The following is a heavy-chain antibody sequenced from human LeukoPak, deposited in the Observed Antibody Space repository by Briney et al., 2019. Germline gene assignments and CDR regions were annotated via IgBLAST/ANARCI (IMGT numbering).Heavy chain of an antibody. CDR3: ARDSLLYCSSTSCQTNYYYYYMDV. Sequence: ASVKVSCKASGYTFTSYGISWVRQAPGQGLEWMGWISAYNGNTNYAQKLQGRVTMTTDTSTSTAYMELRSLRSDDTAVYYCARDSLLYCSSTSCQTNYYYYYMDVWGKGTTVTVSS. D-gene: IGHD2-2*01. CDR1: GYTFTSYG. V-gene: IGHV1-18*01. J-gene: IGHJ6*03. CDR2: ISAYNGNT.